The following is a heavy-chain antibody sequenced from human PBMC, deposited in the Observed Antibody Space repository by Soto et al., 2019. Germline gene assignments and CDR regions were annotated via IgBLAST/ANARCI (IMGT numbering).Heavy chain of an antibody. J-gene: IGHJ6*02. V-gene: IGHV4-59*01. D-gene: IGHD6-13*01. CDR3: ARGESYIRSWYYYYYGMDV. CDR2: IYYSGST. Sequence: SETLSLTCTVSGGSISSYYWSWIRQPPGKGLEWIGYIYYSGSTNYNPSLKSRVTISVDTSKNQFSLKLSSVTAADTAVYYCARGESYIRSWYYYYYGMDVWGQVTTVTVSS. CDR1: GGSISSYY.